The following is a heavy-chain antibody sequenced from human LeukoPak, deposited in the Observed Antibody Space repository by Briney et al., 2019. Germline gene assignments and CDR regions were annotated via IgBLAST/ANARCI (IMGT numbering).Heavy chain of an antibody. J-gene: IGHJ4*02. V-gene: IGHV1-2*02. CDR2: INPYSGGT. CDR1: GGTFSSYA. Sequence: ASVKVSCKASGGTFSSYAISWVRQAPGQGLGWMGWINPYSGGTNYAQKFQGRVTMTRDTSISTASMEMSRLRSDDTAVYYCARSFNVESGSSYFDYWGQGTLVTVSS. CDR3: ARSFNVESGSSYFDY. D-gene: IGHD2-21*01.